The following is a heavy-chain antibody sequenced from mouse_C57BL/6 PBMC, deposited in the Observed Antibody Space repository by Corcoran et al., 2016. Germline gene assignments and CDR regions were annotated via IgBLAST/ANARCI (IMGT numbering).Heavy chain of an antibody. CDR3: ARGGSGPYFDY. CDR2: INPNNGGT. Sequence: EVQLQQSGPELVKPGASVKISCKASGYTFTDYYMNWVKQSHGKSLEWIGDINPNNGGTSYNQKFKGKATLTVDKSSSTAYMELRSLTSEDSAIYYCARGGSGPYFDYWGQGTTLTVSS. D-gene: IGHD3-2*02. J-gene: IGHJ2*01. CDR1: GYTFTDYY. V-gene: IGHV1-26*01.